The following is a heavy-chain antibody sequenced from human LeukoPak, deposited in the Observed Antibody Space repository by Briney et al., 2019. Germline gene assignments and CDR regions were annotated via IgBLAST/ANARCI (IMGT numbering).Heavy chain of an antibody. Sequence: SETLSLTCTVSGGSISSYYWSWIRQPPGKGLEWMGYIYYSGSTNYNPSLKSRVTISVDTSKNQFSLKLSSVTAADTAVYYCARNLGGSYYYFDYWGQGTLVTVSS. CDR2: IYYSGST. CDR3: ARNLGGSYYYFDY. V-gene: IGHV4-59*01. CDR1: GGSISSYY. D-gene: IGHD1-26*01. J-gene: IGHJ4*02.